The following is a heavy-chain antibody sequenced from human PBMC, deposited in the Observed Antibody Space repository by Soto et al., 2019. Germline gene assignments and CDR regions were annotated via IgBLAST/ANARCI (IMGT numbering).Heavy chain of an antibody. CDR3: ARQNRDTPMVPFDV. V-gene: IGHV1-69*01. Sequence: QVQLVQSGAEVKKPGSSVKVSCLASRGTFNRYAINWVRQAPGHGLEWLGALVPQFGTPNYAQKFQDRVTIVADESTNTTSMELHGLTSDDTAVYYCARQNRDTPMVPFDVWGQGTLVTVSS. J-gene: IGHJ4*02. D-gene: IGHD5-18*01. CDR2: LVPQFGTP. CDR1: RGTFNRYA.